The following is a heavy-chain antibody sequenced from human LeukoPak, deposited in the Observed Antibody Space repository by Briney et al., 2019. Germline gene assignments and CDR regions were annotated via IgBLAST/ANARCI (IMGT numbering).Heavy chain of an antibody. CDR2: ISSSSSYI. Sequence: GGSLRLSCAASGFTFSSYSMNWVRQAPGKGLEWVSSISSSSSYIYYADSVKGRFTISRDNAKNSLYLQMNSLRAEDTAVCYCARDHSPLSTMIVVVRYFDYWGQGTLVTVSS. D-gene: IGHD3-22*01. J-gene: IGHJ4*02. CDR1: GFTFSSYS. V-gene: IGHV3-21*01. CDR3: ARDHSPLSTMIVVVRYFDY.